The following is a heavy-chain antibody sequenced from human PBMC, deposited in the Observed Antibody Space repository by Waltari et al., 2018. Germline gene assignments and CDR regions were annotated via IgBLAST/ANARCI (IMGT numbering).Heavy chain of an antibody. J-gene: IGHJ4*02. Sequence: EVQLVESGGGLVQPGGSLRLSCAASGFTFNYDWMSWVRQAPGKGLEWVAKISQDGRDKSYVDSVKGRFTISRDNAEKSLYLQMSSLRAEDTAVYYCARENGWSFDNWGQGTLVTVSS. CDR1: GFTFNYDW. D-gene: IGHD6-19*01. V-gene: IGHV3-7*01. CDR3: ARENGWSFDN. CDR2: ISQDGRDK.